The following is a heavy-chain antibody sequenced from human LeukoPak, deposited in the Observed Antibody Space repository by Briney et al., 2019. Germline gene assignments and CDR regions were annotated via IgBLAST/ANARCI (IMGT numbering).Heavy chain of an antibody. D-gene: IGHD2-2*02. CDR2: ISNSDHLM. Sequence: GGSLRLSCAASGFSFSSSAMNWVRQAPGKGLEWISYISNSDHLMYYADSVKGRFTISRDNAKNSLYLQMNSLRAEDMAVYYCATYTTSRVFYMWGQGTMVAVSS. CDR3: ATYTTSRVFYM. V-gene: IGHV3-48*03. CDR1: GFSFSSSA. J-gene: IGHJ3*02.